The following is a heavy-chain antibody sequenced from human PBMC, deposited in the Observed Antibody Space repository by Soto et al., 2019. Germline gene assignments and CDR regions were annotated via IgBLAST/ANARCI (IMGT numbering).Heavy chain of an antibody. CDR1: GYPFTSYY. D-gene: IGHD3-22*01. J-gene: IGHJ3*02. CDR2: INPSGGST. V-gene: IGHV1-46*01. CDR3: ARDYHESSPTGAFHS. Sequence: GSSVKVSCKAFGYPFTSYYMHWVRQAPGQGLEWMGIINPSGGSTSYAQKFQGRVTMTRDTSTSTVYMELSSLRSEDTAVYYCARDYHESSPTGAFHSWGKGTMATV.